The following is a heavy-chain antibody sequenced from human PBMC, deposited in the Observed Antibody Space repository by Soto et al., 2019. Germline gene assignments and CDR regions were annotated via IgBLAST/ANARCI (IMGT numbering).Heavy chain of an antibody. D-gene: IGHD3-3*01. J-gene: IGHJ4*02. Sequence: QVQLVESGGGLVKPGGTLRLSCTVSGFTLSDQFMAWVRQAPGKGLEWVSDISTTRNYTKYADSVKGRFSMSRDNARNSVYLQMNRLRADDTAVYYCARVSRDYYLYYFDYWGQGALVTVSS. V-gene: IGHV3-11*06. CDR1: GFTLSDQF. CDR2: ISTTRNYT. CDR3: ARVSRDYYLYYFDY.